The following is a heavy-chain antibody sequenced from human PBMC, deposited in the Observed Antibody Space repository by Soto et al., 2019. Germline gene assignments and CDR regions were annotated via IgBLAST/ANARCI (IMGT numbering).Heavy chain of an antibody. CDR2: IYWDDDK. Sequence: QITLKESGPTLVKPTQTLTLTCTFSGFSLSTSGVGVGWIRQPPGKALEWVALIYWDDDKRYSPSLKSRLTITKDTSKNQVVLTMTNMDPVDTATYYCGHRRYKGYNGYDFDYWGQGTLVTVSS. J-gene: IGHJ4*02. CDR1: GFSLSTSGVG. V-gene: IGHV2-5*02. CDR3: GHRRYKGYNGYDFDY. D-gene: IGHD5-12*01.